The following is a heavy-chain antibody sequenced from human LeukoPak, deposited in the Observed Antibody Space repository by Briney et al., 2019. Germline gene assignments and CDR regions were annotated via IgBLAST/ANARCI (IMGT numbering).Heavy chain of an antibody. V-gene: IGHV4-4*09. D-gene: IGHD5-18*01. CDR1: DDSITSVY. CDR2: TYVSGDT. Sequence: SEALSLICTVSDDSITSVYWSWIRQPPGKGLEVIGYTYVSGDTNYNPSLKSRVTMSLDTSKHQVSLKMTSVTAADTAVYYCARTARVFDYWGPGILVTVSS. J-gene: IGHJ4*02. CDR3: ARTARVFDY.